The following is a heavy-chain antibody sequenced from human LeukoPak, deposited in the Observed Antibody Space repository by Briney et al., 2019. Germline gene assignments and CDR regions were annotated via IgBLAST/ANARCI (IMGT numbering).Heavy chain of an antibody. CDR1: GGSISSGGYS. CDR2: IYHSGST. Sequence: SETLSLTCAVSGGSISSGGYSWSWIRQPPGKGLEWIGYIYHSGSTYYNPSLKSRVTISVDRSKNQFSLKLSSVTAADTAVYYCARRNSADAFDIWGQGTMVTVSS. D-gene: IGHD1-14*01. V-gene: IGHV4-30-2*01. J-gene: IGHJ3*02. CDR3: ARRNSADAFDI.